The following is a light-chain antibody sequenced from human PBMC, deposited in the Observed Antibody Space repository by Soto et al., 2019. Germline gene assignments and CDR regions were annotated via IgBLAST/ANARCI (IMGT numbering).Light chain of an antibody. J-gene: IGLJ2*01. CDR2: DNN. CDR3: GTWDTSLSAVV. CDR1: SSNIGNENYY. V-gene: IGLV1-51*01. Sequence: QSVLTQPPSVSAAPGQKVTISCSGSSSNIGNENYYVSWYQQLPKTVPKLLIYDNNKRPSGIPDRFSGSKSGTSATLGITGLQTGDEADYYCGTWDTSLSAVVFGGGTQLTVL.